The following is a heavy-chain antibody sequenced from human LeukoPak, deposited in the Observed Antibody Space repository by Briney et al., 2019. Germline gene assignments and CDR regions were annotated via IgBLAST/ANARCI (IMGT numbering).Heavy chain of an antibody. D-gene: IGHD3-10*01. J-gene: IGHJ6*02. Sequence: ASVKVPCKASGYTFTGYYMHWVRQAPGQGLEWMGWINPNSGGTNYAQKFQGRVTMTRDTSISTAYMELSRLRSDDTAVYYCVREVSMVRGVITFYHYNGMDVWGQGTAVTVSS. V-gene: IGHV1-2*02. CDR3: VREVSMVRGVITFYHYNGMDV. CDR1: GYTFTGYY. CDR2: INPNSGGT.